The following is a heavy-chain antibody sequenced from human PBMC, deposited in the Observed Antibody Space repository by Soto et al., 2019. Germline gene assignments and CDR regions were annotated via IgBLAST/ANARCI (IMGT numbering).Heavy chain of an antibody. D-gene: IGHD2-8*02. Sequence: QVQLVQSGAEVKKPGASVKVSCKASGYTFTSYGISWVRQAPGQGLEWMGWISAYNGNTNYAQKLQGRVTMTTDTSTSTAYMELRSLRSDDTAVYYCARDGALVENYYYSGMDVWGQGTTVTVSS. CDR3: ARDGALVENYYYSGMDV. CDR2: ISAYNGNT. J-gene: IGHJ6*02. CDR1: GYTFTSYG. V-gene: IGHV1-18*01.